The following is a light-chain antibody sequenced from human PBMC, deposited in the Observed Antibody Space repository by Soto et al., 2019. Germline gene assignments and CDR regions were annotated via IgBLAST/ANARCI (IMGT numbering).Light chain of an antibody. Sequence: DIVMRQSPATLSVAPGERVTFSCRASQGVXRKLAWYQHKPGQAPRPLISGASTGAAGIPARFSGSGSGTEFTLPISSLQSEDCAIYYCQQYHTWPITFGGGTKVDI. V-gene: IGKV3-15*01. CDR2: GAS. CDR3: QQYHTWPIT. CDR1: QGVXRK. J-gene: IGKJ4*01.